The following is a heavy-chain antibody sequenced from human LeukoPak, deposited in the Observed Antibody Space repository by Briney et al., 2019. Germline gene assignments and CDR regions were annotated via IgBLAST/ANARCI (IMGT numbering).Heavy chain of an antibody. CDR1: GGSFSGYY. V-gene: IGHV4-34*01. Sequence: SETLSLTCAVYGGSFSGYYWSWIRQPPGKGLEWIGEINHSGSTNYNPSLKSRVTIPVDTSKNQFSLKLSSVTAADTAVYYCARGLRRGVVPAATFDYWGQGTLVTVSS. D-gene: IGHD2-2*01. CDR3: ARGLRRGVVPAATFDY. J-gene: IGHJ4*02. CDR2: INHSGST.